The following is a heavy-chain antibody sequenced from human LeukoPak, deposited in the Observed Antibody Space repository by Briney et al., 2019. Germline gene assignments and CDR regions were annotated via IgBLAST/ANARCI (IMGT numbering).Heavy chain of an antibody. CDR2: IWHDGSHK. V-gene: IGHV3-33*01. D-gene: IGHD6-19*01. Sequence: GGSLRLSCAASGFAFNTYAMHWVRQAPGQGLEWVALIWHDGSHKFYSNSVRGQFTISRDNSKNTVSLQMNNLRPEDTAVYYCARGGRAVAGFDYWGQGTLVTVSS. CDR1: GFAFNTYA. CDR3: ARGGRAVAGFDY. J-gene: IGHJ4*02.